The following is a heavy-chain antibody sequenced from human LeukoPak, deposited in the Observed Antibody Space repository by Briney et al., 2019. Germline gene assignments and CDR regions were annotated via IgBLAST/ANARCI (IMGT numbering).Heavy chain of an antibody. V-gene: IGHV4-59*01. CDR1: GGSISSYY. CDR2: IYYSGST. CDR3: ARYQLGGFDY. Sequence: SETLSLTCTVSGGSISSYYWSWIRQPPGKGLEWIGYIYYSGSTNYNPSLKSRVTISVDTSKNQFSLKLGSVTAADTAVYYCARYQLGGFDYWGQGTLVTVSS. D-gene: IGHD1-1*01. J-gene: IGHJ4*02.